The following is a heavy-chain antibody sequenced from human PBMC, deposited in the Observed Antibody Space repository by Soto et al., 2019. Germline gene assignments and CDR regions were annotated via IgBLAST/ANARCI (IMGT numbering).Heavy chain of an antibody. CDR1: GFTFDDYA. Sequence: GGSLRLSCAASGFTFDDYAMHWVRQAPGKGLEWVSGISWNSGSIGYADSVKGRFTISRDNAKNSLYLQMNSLRAEDTALYYCAKVGYGGFGELPHHWGQGTLVTVSS. CDR2: ISWNSGSI. CDR3: AKVGYGGFGELPHH. D-gene: IGHD3-10*01. J-gene: IGHJ5*02. V-gene: IGHV3-9*01.